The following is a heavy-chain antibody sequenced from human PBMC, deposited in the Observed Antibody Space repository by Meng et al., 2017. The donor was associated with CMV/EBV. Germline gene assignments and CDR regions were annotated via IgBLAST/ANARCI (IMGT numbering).Heavy chain of an antibody. CDR1: GFTFSSYS. V-gene: IGHV3-21*01. CDR2: ISSSSYI. Sequence: GGSLRLSCAASGFTFSSYSMNWVRQAPGKGLEWVSSISSSSYIYYADSVKGRFTISRDNAKNSLYLQMNSLRAEDTAVYYCARDAKYYYDSSGYPSTGRGIDPWGQGTLVTVSS. J-gene: IGHJ5*02. CDR3: ARDAKYYYDSSGYPSTGRGIDP. D-gene: IGHD3-22*01.